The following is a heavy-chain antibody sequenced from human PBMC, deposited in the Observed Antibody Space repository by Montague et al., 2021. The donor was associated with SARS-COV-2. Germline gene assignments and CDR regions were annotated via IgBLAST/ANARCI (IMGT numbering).Heavy chain of an antibody. Sequence: SETLSLTCTVSGGSVSSGSYYWSWIRQPPGKGLEWIGYSDYSGSTNYNPSLKSRVTISVDTSKNQFSLKLSSVTAADTAVYYCARDRGRTYYDIVTGRALSVDFANGMDAWGQGTPVTVSS. V-gene: IGHV4-61*01. D-gene: IGHD3-9*01. CDR2: SDYSGST. CDR1: GGSVSSGSYY. J-gene: IGHJ6*02. CDR3: ARDRGRTYYDIVTGRALSVDFANGMDA.